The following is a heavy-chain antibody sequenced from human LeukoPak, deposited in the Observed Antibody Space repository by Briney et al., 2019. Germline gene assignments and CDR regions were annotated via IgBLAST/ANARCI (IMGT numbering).Heavy chain of an antibody. Sequence: ASVKVSCRASGYTFTSYGISWVRQAPGQGLEWMGWISAYNGNTNYAQKLQGRVTMTTDTSTSTAYMELRSLRPDDTAVYYCARDGRRGWIQLRIDYWGQGTLVIVSS. CDR3: ARDGRRGWIQLRIDY. CDR1: GYTFTSYG. D-gene: IGHD5-18*01. J-gene: IGHJ4*02. CDR2: ISAYNGNT. V-gene: IGHV1-18*01.